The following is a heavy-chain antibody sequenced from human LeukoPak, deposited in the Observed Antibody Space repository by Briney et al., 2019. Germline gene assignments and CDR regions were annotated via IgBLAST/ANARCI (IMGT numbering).Heavy chain of an antibody. CDR2: IKGVGSVQ. Sequence: GGSLRLSCVASGFTFSSSWMNWVRQAPGKGLEWVANIKGVGSVQSYVDSVKGRFTISRDNAKNSLYLQMNSLRAEDTAVYYCARDLRYYDSSGYYLGYYGMDVWGQGTTVTVSS. D-gene: IGHD3-22*01. CDR3: ARDLRYYDSSGYYLGYYGMDV. J-gene: IGHJ6*02. V-gene: IGHV3-7*01. CDR1: GFTFSSSW.